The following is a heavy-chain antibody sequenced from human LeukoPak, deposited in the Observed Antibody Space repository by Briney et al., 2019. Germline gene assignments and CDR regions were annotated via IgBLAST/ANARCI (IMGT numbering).Heavy chain of an antibody. V-gene: IGHV1-69*13. D-gene: IGHD3-3*01. CDR2: IIPIFGTA. Sequence: SVTVSFKASGGTFSSYAISWVRQAPGQGLEWMGGIIPIFGTANYAQKFQGRVTITADESTSTAYMELSGLRSEDTAVYYCARDSPRITIFGVAPANYYGMDVWGQGTTVTVSS. CDR1: GGTFSSYA. CDR3: ARDSPRITIFGVAPANYYGMDV. J-gene: IGHJ6*02.